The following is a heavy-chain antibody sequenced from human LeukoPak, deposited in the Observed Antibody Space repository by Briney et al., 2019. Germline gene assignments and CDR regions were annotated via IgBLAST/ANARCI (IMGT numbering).Heavy chain of an antibody. CDR2: INPIFGTA. V-gene: IGHV1-69*05. CDR1: GGTFSSYA. J-gene: IGHJ4*02. Sequence: SVKVSCKASGGTFSSYAISWVRQAPGQGLEWMGGINPIFGTANYAQTVQGRVTITTDESTSTAYMELSSLRAEDTAVYYCARGVEMATITGGGFDYWGQGTLVTVSS. D-gene: IGHD5-24*01. CDR3: ARGVEMATITGGGFDY.